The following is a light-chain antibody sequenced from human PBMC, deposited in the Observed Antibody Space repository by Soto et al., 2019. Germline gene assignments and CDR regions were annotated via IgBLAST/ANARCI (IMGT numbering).Light chain of an antibody. V-gene: IGLV2-23*01. J-gene: IGLJ1*01. CDR3: CSFAGNSNYV. Sequence: LAQPASVSGSPGQSIAISCAGTSNDVGSYNLVSWYQHHPGKAPKLMIYGGSKRPSGVSDRFSGSKSGNTASLTISGLQAEDEADYYCCSFAGNSNYVFGTGTKVTVL. CDR2: GGS. CDR1: SNDVGSYNL.